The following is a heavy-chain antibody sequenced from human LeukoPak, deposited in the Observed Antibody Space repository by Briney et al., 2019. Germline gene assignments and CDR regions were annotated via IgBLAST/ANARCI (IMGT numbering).Heavy chain of an antibody. J-gene: IGHJ4*01. V-gene: IGHV1-18*01. CDR2: ISGYNGDT. D-gene: IGHD6-19*01. CDR3: ARDLRGWPYYLDY. Sequence: ASVKFSCKASGGTFSSYAITWVRQAPGQGLEWMGWISGYNGDTNYAQNFQGSVTMTTDTSTSTAYMELRSLRSDDTAVYYCARDLRGWPYYLDYWGQGTLVTVSS. CDR1: GGTFSSYA.